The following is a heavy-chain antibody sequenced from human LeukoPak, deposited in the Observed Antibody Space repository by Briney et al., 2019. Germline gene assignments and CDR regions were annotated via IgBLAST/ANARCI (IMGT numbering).Heavy chain of an antibody. J-gene: IGHJ6*03. CDR1: GFTFSSYG. Sequence: GGSLRLSCAASGFTFSSYGMHWVRQAPGKGLEWVAFIRYDGSNKYYADSVKGRFTISRDNSKNTLYLQMNSLRAEDTAVYYCARGPYYYDSSGYSPYYYYYYMDVWGKGATVTVSS. V-gene: IGHV3-30*02. D-gene: IGHD3-22*01. CDR2: IRYDGSNK. CDR3: ARGPYYYDSSGYSPYYYYYYMDV.